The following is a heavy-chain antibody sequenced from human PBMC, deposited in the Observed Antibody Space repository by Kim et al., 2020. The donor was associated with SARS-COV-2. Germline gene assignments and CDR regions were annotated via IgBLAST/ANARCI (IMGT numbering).Heavy chain of an antibody. V-gene: IGHV3-30-3*01. CDR1: GFTFSSYA. Sequence: GGSLRLSCAASGFTFSSYAMHWVRQAPGKGLEWVAVISYDGSNKYYADSVKGRFTISIDNSKNTLYLQMNSLRAEDTAVYYCARESAYYYDSSGYLPYWGQGTLVTVSS. CDR3: ARESAYYYDSSGYLPY. J-gene: IGHJ4*02. CDR2: ISYDGSNK. D-gene: IGHD3-22*01.